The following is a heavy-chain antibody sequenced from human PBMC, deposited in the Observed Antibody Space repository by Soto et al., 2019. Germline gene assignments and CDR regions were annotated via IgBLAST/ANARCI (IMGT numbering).Heavy chain of an antibody. V-gene: IGHV3-48*03. D-gene: IGHD2-8*02. Sequence: GGSLRLSCAASGFSFSSYEMNWVRQAPGKGLEWVSYISSSGSTIYYADSVKGRFTISRDNAKNSLYLQMNTLEAEDTTIYYCARHGGRLVWVFACWGQGALVTVSS. CDR3: ARHGGRLVWVFAC. CDR1: GFSFSSYE. CDR2: ISSSGSTI. J-gene: IGHJ4*02.